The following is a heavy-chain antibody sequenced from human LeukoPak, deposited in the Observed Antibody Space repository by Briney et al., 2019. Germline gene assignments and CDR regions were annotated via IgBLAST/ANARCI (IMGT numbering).Heavy chain of an antibody. CDR2: LSFDESS. J-gene: IGHJ3*02. CDR3: AREGHSSGFAPAFDT. D-gene: IGHD6-19*01. CDR1: GINFGASI. V-gene: IGHV3-30*04. Sequence: GGPLRLSCATSGINFGASIMHWIRQAPGKGLEWVAGLSFDESSYYGGSVEGRFIISGDNSKRTLYLQMNSLKVEDTALYYCAREGHSSGFAPAFDTWGQGTMVTVSS.